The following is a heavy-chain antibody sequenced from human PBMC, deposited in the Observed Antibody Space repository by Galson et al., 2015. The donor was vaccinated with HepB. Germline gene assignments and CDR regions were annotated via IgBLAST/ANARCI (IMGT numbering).Heavy chain of an antibody. D-gene: IGHD6-13*01. CDR1: GFTFNIYA. V-gene: IGHV3-30-3*01. Sequence: SLRLSCAASGFTFNIYAMHWVRQAPGKGLEWVAVISYDGSNKYYADSVKGRFTISRDNSKNTLYLQMNSLRAEDTAVYYCADVLWRIAPPGNFDYWGQGTLVTVSS. J-gene: IGHJ4*02. CDR3: ADVLWRIAPPGNFDY. CDR2: ISYDGSNK.